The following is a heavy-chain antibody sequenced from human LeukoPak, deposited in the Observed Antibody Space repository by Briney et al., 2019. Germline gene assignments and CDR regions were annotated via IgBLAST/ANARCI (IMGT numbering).Heavy chain of an antibody. CDR1: GFTFSSYG. V-gene: IGHV3-30*18. CDR3: AKSAAITMIVVVEIDY. CDR2: ISYDGSNK. D-gene: IGHD3-22*01. J-gene: IGHJ4*02. Sequence: GRSLRLSCAASGFTFSSYGMHWVRQAPGKGLEWVAVISYDGSNKYYADSVKGRFTISRDNSKNTLYLQMNSLGAEDTAVYYCAKSAAITMIVVVEIDYWGQGTLVTVSS.